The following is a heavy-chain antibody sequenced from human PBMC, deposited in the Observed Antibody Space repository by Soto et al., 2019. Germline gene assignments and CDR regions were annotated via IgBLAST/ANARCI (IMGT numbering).Heavy chain of an antibody. Sequence: SETLSLTCAVYGGSFSGYYWSWIRQPPGKGLEWIGEINHSGSTNYNPSLKSRVTISVDTSKNQFSLKLSSVTAADKAVYYCARGGGYDSFDFWGQGIQVT. D-gene: IGHD5-12*01. CDR3: ARGGGYDSFDF. CDR2: INHSGST. J-gene: IGHJ4*02. V-gene: IGHV4-34*01. CDR1: GGSFSGYY.